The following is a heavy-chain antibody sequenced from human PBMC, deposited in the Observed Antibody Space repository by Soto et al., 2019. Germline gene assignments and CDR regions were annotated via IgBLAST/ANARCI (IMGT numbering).Heavy chain of an antibody. V-gene: IGHV3-23*01. J-gene: IGHJ3*02. D-gene: IGHD3-22*01. CDR3: AKDASITMIVVVITSDAFDI. CDR1: GFTFSSYA. Sequence: GGSLSLSCAASGFTFSSYAMSWVRQAPGKGLEWVSAISGSGGSTYYADSVKGRFTISRDNSKNTLYLQMNSLRAEDTAVYYCAKDASITMIVVVITSDAFDIWGQGTMVTVSS. CDR2: ISGSGGST.